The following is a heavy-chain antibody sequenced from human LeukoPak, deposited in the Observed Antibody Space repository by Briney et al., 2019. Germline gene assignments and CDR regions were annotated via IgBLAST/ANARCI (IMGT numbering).Heavy chain of an antibody. CDR3: ARGVSPAGGYGMDV. V-gene: IGHV3-7*03. J-gene: IGHJ6*04. D-gene: IGHD6-13*01. Sequence: GGSLRLSCAASGFTFGSYWMTWVRQVPGEGLEWVANIRQDGSEKYYVHSVKGRFTIARDKAKNSLYLQMSSRRAEDTAVYYCARGVSPAGGYGMDVWGKGSTVTVSS. CDR1: GFTFGSYW. CDR2: IRQDGSEK.